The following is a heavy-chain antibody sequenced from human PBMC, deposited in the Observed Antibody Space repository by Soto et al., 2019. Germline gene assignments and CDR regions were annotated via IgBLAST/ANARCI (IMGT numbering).Heavy chain of an antibody. D-gene: IGHD5-18*01. CDR1: GYTFTDYA. CDR2: MNAGVGNT. CDR3: ARDTGYTFGSLNY. Sequence: HVELVQSGADVKKPGASVTISCKASGYTFTDYALHWVRQAPGQRLEWMGWMNAGVGNTLYSQKFQGRITITRDTSASTTYMELNSLKSEDTAIYYCARDTGYTFGSLNYWGPGTLVTVSS. J-gene: IGHJ4*02. V-gene: IGHV1-3*01.